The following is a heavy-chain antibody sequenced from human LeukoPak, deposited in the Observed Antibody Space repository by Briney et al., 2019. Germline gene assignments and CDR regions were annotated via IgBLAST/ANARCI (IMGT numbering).Heavy chain of an antibody. CDR2: IYYSGTT. D-gene: IGHD1-7*01. V-gene: IGHV4-39*01. CDR3: ARQSWNYRDFDY. CDR1: GGSISNSNYY. Sequence: SETLSLTCTVSGGSISNSNYYWGWIRQPPGKGLEWIGSIYYSGTTYYNPSLKSRVTISVDTSKDQFSLRLSSVTAADTAVFYFARQSWNYRDFDYWGQGTLVTVSS. J-gene: IGHJ4*02.